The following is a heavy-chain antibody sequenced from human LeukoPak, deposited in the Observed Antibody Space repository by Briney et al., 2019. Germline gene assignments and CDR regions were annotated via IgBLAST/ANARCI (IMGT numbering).Heavy chain of an antibody. V-gene: IGHV4-59*01. D-gene: IGHD3-3*01. CDR3: ARDTSGYYDFSSGGLTFGY. Sequence: KPSETLSLTCTVSGGSISSYYWSWIRQPPGKGLEWIGYIYYSGSTNYNPSLKSRVTISVDTSKNQFSLKLSSVTAADTAVYYSARDTSGYYDFSSGGLTFGYWGQGTLVTVSS. J-gene: IGHJ4*02. CDR1: GGSISSYY. CDR2: IYYSGST.